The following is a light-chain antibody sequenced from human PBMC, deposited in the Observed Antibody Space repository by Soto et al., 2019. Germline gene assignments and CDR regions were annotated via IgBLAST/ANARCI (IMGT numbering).Light chain of an antibody. CDR2: DAS. J-gene: IGKJ1*01. CDR3: QQYQSYSET. V-gene: IGKV1-5*01. CDR1: QSVSTR. Sequence: DIQMTQSPSTLSASVGDRVTITCRASQSVSTRLAWYQQKPGKAPKLLIYDASSLQTGVPSRFSGSGSGAKFTLTLSILQPDDFATYYWQQYQSYSETFGHGTKVEIK.